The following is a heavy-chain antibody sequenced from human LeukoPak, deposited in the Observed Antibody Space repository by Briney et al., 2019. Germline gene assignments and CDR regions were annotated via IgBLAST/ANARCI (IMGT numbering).Heavy chain of an antibody. CDR3: TRADTGRLHGLDI. V-gene: IGHV3-74*01. CDR2: INGEGSSA. D-gene: IGHD5-18*01. J-gene: IGHJ3*02. CDR1: RFTFSTYW. Sequence: GGSLRLSCAASRFTFSTYWMHWVRQAPGKGLLWVSRINGEGSSAYYADSVKGRFTISRDNANNTLYLQMNSLRNEDTAVYYCTRADTGRLHGLDIWGQGTRVTVSS.